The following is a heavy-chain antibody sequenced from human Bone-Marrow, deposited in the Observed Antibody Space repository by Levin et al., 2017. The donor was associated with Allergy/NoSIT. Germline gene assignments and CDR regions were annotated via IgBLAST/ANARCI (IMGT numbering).Heavy chain of an antibody. Sequence: GGSLRLSCAASGFPFGTYAMSWVRQGPGKGLEWVATRRSSGGKTYYADAVRGRFTIARDNSKNTLFLQMNALRADDTAVYYCAKALDNCDYIFDSWGQGTPVTVS. CDR3: AKALDNCDYIFDS. D-gene: IGHD4-17*01. CDR2: RRSSGGKT. V-gene: IGHV3-23*01. CDR1: GFPFGTYA. J-gene: IGHJ4*02.